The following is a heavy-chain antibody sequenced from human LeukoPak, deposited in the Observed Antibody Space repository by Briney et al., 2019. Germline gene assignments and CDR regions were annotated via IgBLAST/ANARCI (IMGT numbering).Heavy chain of an antibody. V-gene: IGHV3-66*02. CDR2: IYSGGST. CDR1: GFTVSSNY. Sequence: AGGSLRLSCAASGFTVSSNYMSWVRQAPGKGLEWVSVIYSGGSTYYADPVKGRFTISRDNSKNTLYLQMNSLRAEDTAVYYCARDQETNYGDYVWGYFDYWGQGTLVTVSS. CDR3: ARDQETNYGDYVWGYFDY. J-gene: IGHJ4*02. D-gene: IGHD4-17*01.